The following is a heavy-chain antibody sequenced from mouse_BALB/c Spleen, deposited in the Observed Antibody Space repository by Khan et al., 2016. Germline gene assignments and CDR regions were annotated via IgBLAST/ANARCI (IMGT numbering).Heavy chain of an antibody. J-gene: IGHJ3*01. V-gene: IGHV4-1*02. D-gene: IGHD1-1*01. CDR1: GFEFSRYW. CDR2: INPDSSTI. Sequence: EVKLLESGGGLVQPGGSLKLSCVASGFEFSRYWMSWVRQAPGKGLEWIGEINPDSSTINYTPSLKGKFIFSRDNAKNTLYLQLTKVRSEDSALYFCVSPVTTGVAYWGQGTLVTVSA. CDR3: VSPVTTGVAY.